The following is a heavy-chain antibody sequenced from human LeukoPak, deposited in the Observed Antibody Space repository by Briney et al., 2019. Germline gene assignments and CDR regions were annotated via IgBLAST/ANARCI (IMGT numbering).Heavy chain of an antibody. D-gene: IGHD1-26*01. J-gene: IGHJ4*02. CDR2: ISVYNGNT. CDR3: ARVREPYGSGTYFDY. V-gene: IGHV1-18*01. CDR1: GGTFSSYA. Sequence: ASVKVSCKASGGTFSSYAISWVRQAPGQGLERMGWISVYNGNTNYAQKLQGRVTMTTDTSTSTAYMEVRSLRSDDTAVYYCARVREPYGSGTYFDYWGQGTLVTVSS.